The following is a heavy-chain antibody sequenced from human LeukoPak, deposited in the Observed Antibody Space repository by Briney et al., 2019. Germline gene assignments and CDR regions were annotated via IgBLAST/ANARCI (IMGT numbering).Heavy chain of an antibody. J-gene: IGHJ4*02. D-gene: IGHD3-22*01. V-gene: IGHV3-23*01. Sequence: GGSLRLSCAASRFTFSSYAMSWVRQAPGKGLEWVSAISGSGGSTYYADSVKGRFTISRDNSKNTLYLQMNSLRAEDTAVDYCAGRRITLVVVVILDYFDYWGQGTLVTVSS. CDR2: ISGSGGST. CDR3: AGRRITLVVVVILDYFDY. CDR1: RFTFSSYA.